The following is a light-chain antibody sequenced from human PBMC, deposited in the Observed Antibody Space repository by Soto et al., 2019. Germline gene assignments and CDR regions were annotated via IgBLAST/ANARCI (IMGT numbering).Light chain of an antibody. Sequence: EILLRQSPATLSLSPGERASLSCRARESVGSSVAWYQHKPGQGPRLLIYDTSDRATGVPARFSGSGSGTDFTLTISGLEPKDFAVYYCQQCNDWPWTFGQGTKVEMK. J-gene: IGKJ1*01. V-gene: IGKV3-11*01. CDR2: DTS. CDR3: QQCNDWPWT. CDR1: ESVGSS.